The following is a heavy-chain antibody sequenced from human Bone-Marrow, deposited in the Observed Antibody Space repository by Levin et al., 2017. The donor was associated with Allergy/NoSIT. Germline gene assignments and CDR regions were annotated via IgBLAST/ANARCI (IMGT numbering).Heavy chain of an antibody. CDR2: INAGNGNT. J-gene: IGHJ4*02. CDR1: GYTFTSYA. CDR3: ARGDDYGDYAFDY. V-gene: IGHV1-3*01. D-gene: IGHD4-17*01. Sequence: ASVKVSCKASGYTFTSYAMHWVRQAPGQRLEWMGWINAGNGNTKYSQKFQGRVTITRDTSASTAYMELSSLRSEDTAVYYCARGDDYGDYAFDYWGQGTLVTVSS.